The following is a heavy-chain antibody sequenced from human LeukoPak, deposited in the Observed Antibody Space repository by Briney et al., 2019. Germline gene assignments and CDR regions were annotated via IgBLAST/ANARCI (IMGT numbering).Heavy chain of an antibody. CDR2: ISGSGGST. V-gene: IGHV3-23*01. J-gene: IGHJ4*02. Sequence: GGSLRLSCAASGITFSSYAMNWVRQAPGEGLEWVSGISGSGGSTYYADSVKGRFTISRDNSKNTLYLQMNSLRAEDTAVYYCAKDRSAARVGATPTYYLDYWGQGTLVTVSS. D-gene: IGHD1-26*01. CDR3: AKDRSAARVGATPTYYLDY. CDR1: GITFSSYA.